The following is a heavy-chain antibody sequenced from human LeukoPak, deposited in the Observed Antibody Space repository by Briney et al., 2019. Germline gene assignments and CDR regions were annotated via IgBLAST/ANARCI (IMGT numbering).Heavy chain of an antibody. CDR1: GFTVSSNY. Sequence: GGSLRLSCAASGFTVSSNYMSWVRQAPGKGLEWVSVIYSGGSTYCADSVKGRFTISRDNSKNTLYLQMNSLRAEDTAVYYCAREKGDWLAGIYYYYMDVWGKGTTVTISS. CDR2: IYSGGST. V-gene: IGHV3-53*01. CDR3: AREKGDWLAGIYYYYMDV. D-gene: IGHD3/OR15-3a*01. J-gene: IGHJ6*03.